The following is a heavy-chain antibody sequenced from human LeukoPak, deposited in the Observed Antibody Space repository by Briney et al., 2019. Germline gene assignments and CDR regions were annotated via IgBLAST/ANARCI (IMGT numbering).Heavy chain of an antibody. CDR2: ISGSGDNT. CDR1: GFTWTSYG. D-gene: IGHD6-19*01. Sequence: PGGSLRLSCAGSGFTWTSYGMSWVRQSPGKGMEWVAAISGSGDNTYYTDSVKGRFTISRDSSENTLYLQMNTLRVDDTAVYYCAKGKTVAGVLEYWGQGALVTVSS. J-gene: IGHJ4*02. V-gene: IGHV3-23*01. CDR3: AKGKTVAGVLEY.